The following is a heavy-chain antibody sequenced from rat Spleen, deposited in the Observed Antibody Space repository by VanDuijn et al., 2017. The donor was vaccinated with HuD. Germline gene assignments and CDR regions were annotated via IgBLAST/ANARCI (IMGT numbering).Heavy chain of an antibody. Sequence: EVQLVESGGGLVQPGRSLKLSCAASGFTFSDYAMAWVRQAPKKGLEWVATIIYDGSSTYYRDSVKGRFTIYSDNAKSTLYLQMDSLRSEDTATYYCARLVTYNQPQYYLLDAWRLGAAVPVSS. CDR1: GFTFSDYA. J-gene: IGHJ4*01. V-gene: IGHV5-17*01. D-gene: IGHD1-10*01. CDR3: ARLVTYNQPQYYLLDA. CDR2: IIYDGSST.